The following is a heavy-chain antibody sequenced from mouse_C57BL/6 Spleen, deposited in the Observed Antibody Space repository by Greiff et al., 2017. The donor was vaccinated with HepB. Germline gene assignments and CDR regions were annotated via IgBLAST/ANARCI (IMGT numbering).Heavy chain of an antibody. CDR2: IDPSDSDT. CDR1: GYTFTSYW. V-gene: IGHV1-69*01. CDR3: ATYGHWYFDV. Sequence: QVQLQQPGAELVLPGASVKLSCKASGYTFTSYWMPWVKQRPGQGLEWIGEIDPSDSDTNYTQKFKGKSTLTVDKSSSTAYMQLSSLTSEDSAVYYCATYGHWYFDVWGTGTTVTVAS. J-gene: IGHJ1*03. D-gene: IGHD1-2*01.